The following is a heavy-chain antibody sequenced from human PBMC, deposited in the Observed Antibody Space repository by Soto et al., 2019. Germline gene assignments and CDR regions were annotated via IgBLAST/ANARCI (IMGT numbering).Heavy chain of an antibody. D-gene: IGHD6-6*01. Sequence: GESLRLSYVAYGFTFSTYGRHWVRQAPGKGLEWAAVIWYDGSNKYYADSVKGRFTISRDNSKNTLYLQMNSLRAEDTAVYYCARSEIAARDRDYYYYGMDVWGQGT. J-gene: IGHJ6*02. V-gene: IGHV3-33*01. CDR1: GFTFSTYG. CDR2: IWYDGSNK. CDR3: ARSEIAARDRDYYYYGMDV.